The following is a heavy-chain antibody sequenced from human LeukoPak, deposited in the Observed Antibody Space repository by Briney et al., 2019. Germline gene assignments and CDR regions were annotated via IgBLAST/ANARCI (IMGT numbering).Heavy chain of an antibody. D-gene: IGHD4-17*01. J-gene: IGHJ4*02. CDR3: ARSPLIRESYGDKIVKFDY. V-gene: IGHV3-23*01. CDR2: ISGRADST. CDR1: GFVFSNYA. Sequence: PGGSLRLSCAASGFVFSNYAMSWVRQAPGRGLEWVSTISGRADSTYSADSVRGRFTIHRDSYKNTLSLQMDSLRAEDTAVYYCARSPLIRESYGDKIVKFDYWGQGNLVTVSS.